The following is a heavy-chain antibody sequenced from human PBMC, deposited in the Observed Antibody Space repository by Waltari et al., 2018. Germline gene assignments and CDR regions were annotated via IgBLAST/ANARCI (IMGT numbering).Heavy chain of an antibody. D-gene: IGHD1-20*01. V-gene: IGHV3-7*01. J-gene: IGHJ4*02. Sequence: EVQLVESGGGLVQPGGSLRLSCAASGFTFSYHWMTWVRQAPGKGLGWVAKIKEDGGEKYYLDSVKGRFTISRDNAKNSLYLQMNSLRAEDTAVYYCARLYMAAFDYWDEGTLVTVSS. CDR3: ARLYMAAFDY. CDR1: GFTFSYHW. CDR2: IKEDGGEK.